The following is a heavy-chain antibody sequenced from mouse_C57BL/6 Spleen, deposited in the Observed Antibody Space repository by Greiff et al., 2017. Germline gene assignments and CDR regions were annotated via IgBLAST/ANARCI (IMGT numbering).Heavy chain of an antibody. V-gene: IGHV1-55*01. CDR2: IYPGSGST. CDR3: ARRPYYYGSSYAMDY. CDR1: GYTFTSYW. Sequence: VQLQQPGAELVKPGASVKMSCKASGYTFTSYWITWVKQRPGQGLEWIGDIYPGSGSTNYNEKFKSKATLTVDTSSSTAYMQLSSLTSEDSAVXYCARRPYYYGSSYAMDYWGQGTSVTVSS. J-gene: IGHJ4*01. D-gene: IGHD1-1*01.